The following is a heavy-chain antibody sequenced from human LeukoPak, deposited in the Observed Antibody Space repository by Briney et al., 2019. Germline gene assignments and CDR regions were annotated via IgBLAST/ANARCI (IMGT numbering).Heavy chain of an antibody. CDR3: AEVRRDTAMVT. CDR1: GGSISSYY. CDR2: IYTSGST. V-gene: IGHV4-4*07. Sequence: SETLSLTCTVSGGSISSYYWSWIRQPAGKGLEWTGRIYTSGSTNYNPPLKSRVTMSVDTSKNQFSLKLSSVTAADTAVYYCAEVRRDTAMVTWGQGTLVTVSS. J-gene: IGHJ5*02. D-gene: IGHD5-18*01.